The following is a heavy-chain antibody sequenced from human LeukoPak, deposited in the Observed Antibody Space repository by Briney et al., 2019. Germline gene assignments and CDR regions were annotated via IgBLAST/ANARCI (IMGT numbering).Heavy chain of an antibody. CDR3: ARDSPLAVVPAAMVDY. CDR1: GFTFSNYW. V-gene: IGHV3-74*01. D-gene: IGHD2-2*01. CDR2: INSGGTVT. J-gene: IGHJ4*02. Sequence: PGGSLRLSCAASGFTFSNYWMYWVRQVPGEGLVWVSRINSGGTVTNYADSVKGRFTISRDNAKNSLYLQMNSLRAEDTAVYYCARDSPLAVVPAAMVDYWGQGTLVTVSS.